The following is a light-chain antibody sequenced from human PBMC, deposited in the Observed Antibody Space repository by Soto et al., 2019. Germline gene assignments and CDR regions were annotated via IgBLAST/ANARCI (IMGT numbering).Light chain of an antibody. Sequence: EIVLTQSPATLSLSPGERATLSCRAPQSVSTFLAWYQQKPGQAPRLLIYDASKRATGIPTRFSGSGSGTDFTLTISSLEPEDFAVYYCQQRINWPLIFGGGTKVEIK. J-gene: IGKJ4*01. CDR2: DAS. CDR3: QQRINWPLI. V-gene: IGKV3-11*01. CDR1: QSVSTF.